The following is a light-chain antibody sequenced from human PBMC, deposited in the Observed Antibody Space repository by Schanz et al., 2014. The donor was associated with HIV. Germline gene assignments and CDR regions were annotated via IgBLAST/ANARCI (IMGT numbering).Light chain of an antibody. CDR1: QSVSSSY. CDR2: GAS. Sequence: EIVLTQSPGTLSLSPGERATLSCRASQSVSSSYLAWYQQKPGQAPRLLIYGASNRATGIPDRFSGSGSGTDFTLTISRLEPEDFAVYYCHLYGRSFGPGTKVDIK. CDR3: HLYGRS. V-gene: IGKV3-20*01. J-gene: IGKJ3*01.